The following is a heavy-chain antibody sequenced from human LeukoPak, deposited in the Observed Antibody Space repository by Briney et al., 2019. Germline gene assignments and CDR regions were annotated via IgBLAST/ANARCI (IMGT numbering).Heavy chain of an antibody. V-gene: IGHV4-59*01. Sequence: KPSETLSLSCTVSGGSISSYYWSWIRQPPGKGLEWIGYIYYSGSTNYNPSLKSRVTTSVDTSKNQFSLKLSSVTAADTAVYYCARGLRWFDYWGQGTLVTVSS. D-gene: IGHD4-23*01. CDR1: GGSISSYY. CDR2: IYYSGST. J-gene: IGHJ4*02. CDR3: ARGLRWFDY.